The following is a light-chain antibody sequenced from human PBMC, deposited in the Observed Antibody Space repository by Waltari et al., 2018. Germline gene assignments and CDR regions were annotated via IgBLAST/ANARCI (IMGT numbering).Light chain of an antibody. Sequence: QSALTQPASVSGSPGQSNTISCTGTSSDVGGHNYISWYQQHPGKAPIGMIYYVSHRPSGVSNRFSGSKSGNTASLTISGVQVEDEADYYCSSYISSSVPVVFGGGTKLTVI. CDR2: YVS. V-gene: IGLV2-14*03. CDR1: SSDVGGHNY. CDR3: SSYISSSVPVV. J-gene: IGLJ2*01.